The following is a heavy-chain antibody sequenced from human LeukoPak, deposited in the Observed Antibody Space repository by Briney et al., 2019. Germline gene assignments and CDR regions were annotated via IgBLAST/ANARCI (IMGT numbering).Heavy chain of an antibody. CDR1: GFTFSSYA. CDR2: ISYDGSNK. Sequence: PGRSLRLSCAASGFTFSSYAMHWVRRAPGKGLEWVAVISYDGSNKYYADSVKGRFTISRDNSKNTLYLQMNSLRAEDTAVYYCARSWIQLWSFDYWGQGTLVTVSS. V-gene: IGHV3-30-3*01. J-gene: IGHJ4*02. D-gene: IGHD5-18*01. CDR3: ARSWIQLWSFDY.